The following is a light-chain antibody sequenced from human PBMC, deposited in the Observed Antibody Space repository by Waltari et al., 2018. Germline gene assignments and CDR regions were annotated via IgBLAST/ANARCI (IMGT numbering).Light chain of an antibody. J-gene: IGKJ2*01. CDR3: QQSYSTPYT. CDR2: AAS. Sequence: DIQMTQSPSSLSASVGDRVTITCRASQSISSYLNWYQQKPGKAPKHLIYAASSLQSGVPSRFSGSGSGTDFTLNISSLQPEDFATYYCQQSYSTPYTFGQGTKLEIK. CDR1: QSISSY. V-gene: IGKV1-39*01.